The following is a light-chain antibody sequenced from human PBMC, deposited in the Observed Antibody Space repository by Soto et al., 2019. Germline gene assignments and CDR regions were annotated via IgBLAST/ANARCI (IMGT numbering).Light chain of an antibody. CDR3: QQSYSSPPT. CDR2: GAS. Sequence: EIVMTQSPATLSVSPWERATRSCRASQSVSSNLAWYQQKPGQAPKLLIYGASSRATGIPDRFSGSGSGPDFTLTISSLQPEDFATYYCQQSYSSPPTFGQGTKVDI. CDR1: QSVSSN. J-gene: IGKJ1*01. V-gene: IGKV3D-15*01.